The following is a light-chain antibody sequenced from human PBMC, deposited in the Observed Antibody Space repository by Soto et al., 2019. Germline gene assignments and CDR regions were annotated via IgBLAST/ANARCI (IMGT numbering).Light chain of an antibody. CDR1: QSIKTW. CDR3: QQYNSYSKT. CDR2: DAS. J-gene: IGKJ1*01. V-gene: IGKV1-5*01. Sequence: DIQMTQSPSALSASVGDRVTITCRASQSIKTWLACYQRKPGRAPNLLIYDASSLQSGVPSRFSGSGSGTEFTLTISSLQPDDFATYYCQQYNSYSKTFGQGTKVDIK.